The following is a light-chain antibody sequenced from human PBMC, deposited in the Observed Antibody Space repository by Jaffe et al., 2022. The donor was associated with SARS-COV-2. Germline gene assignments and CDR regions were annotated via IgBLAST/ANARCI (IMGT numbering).Light chain of an antibody. Sequence: EIVMTQSPVTLSVSPGERATLSCRASQSVSSRLAWYQQKPGQAPRLLIYDASTRATGIPARFSGSGSGTEFTLTISSLQSEDFAVYYCQQFNNWPWTLGQGTKVEIK. CDR1: QSVSSR. CDR2: DAS. V-gene: IGKV3-15*01. J-gene: IGKJ1*01. CDR3: QQFNNWPWT.